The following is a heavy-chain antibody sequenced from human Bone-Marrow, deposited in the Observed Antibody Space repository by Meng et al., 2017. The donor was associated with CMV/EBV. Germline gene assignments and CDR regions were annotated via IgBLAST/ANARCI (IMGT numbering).Heavy chain of an antibody. CDR1: GFTLSSYA. CDR3: ARDYYHN. CDR2: ISYDGSNK. V-gene: IGHV3-30-3*01. J-gene: IGHJ4*02. Sequence: VPVGGAWGGGVQPWRSLRLSCAASGFTLSSYAMHWVRQAPGKGLEWVAVISYDGSNKYYADSVKGRFTISRDNSKNTLYLQMNSLRAEDTAVYYCARDYYHNWGQGTLVTVSS. D-gene: IGHD3-9*01.